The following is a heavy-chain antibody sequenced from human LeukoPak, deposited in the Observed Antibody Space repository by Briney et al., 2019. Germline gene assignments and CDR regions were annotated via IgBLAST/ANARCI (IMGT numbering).Heavy chain of an antibody. CDR3: ARGGPSRGYNRKDWFDP. J-gene: IGHJ5*02. CDR2: IDPNSGGT. Sequence: VASVKVSCKASGYTFTGYYMHWVRQAPGQGLEWMGWIDPNSGGTNYAQKFQGRVTMTRDTSISTAYMELSRLRSDDTAVYYCARGGPSRGYNRKDWFDPWGQGTLVTVSS. D-gene: IGHD1-1*01. V-gene: IGHV1-2*02. CDR1: GYTFTGYY.